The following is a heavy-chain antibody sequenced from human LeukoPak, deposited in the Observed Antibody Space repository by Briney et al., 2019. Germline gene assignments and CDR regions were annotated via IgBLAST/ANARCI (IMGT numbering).Heavy chain of an antibody. J-gene: IGHJ6*02. D-gene: IGHD3-22*01. V-gene: IGHV1-2*02. CDR3: ARSSGYYYYYGMDV. CDR1: GNPSTANK. CDR2: INPNSGGT. Sequence: GASLRSSSKPFGNPSTANKMNWGRQAPGQGLGWRGWINPNSGGTKYAQKFQGRVTMTRDTSISTAYMGLSGLRSDDTAMYYCARSSGYYYYYGMDVWGQGTTVTVSS.